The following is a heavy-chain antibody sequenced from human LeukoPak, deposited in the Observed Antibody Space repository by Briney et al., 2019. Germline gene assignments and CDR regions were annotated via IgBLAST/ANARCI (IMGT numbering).Heavy chain of an antibody. CDR2: INHSGST. D-gene: IGHD4-11*01. J-gene: IGHJ4*02. Sequence: SETLSLTCAVYGGSFSGYYWSWIRQPPGKGLEWIGEINHSGSTNYNPSLKSRVTTSVDTSKNQFSLRLSSVTAADTAVYYCAGSSVIGLDYWGQGTLVTVSS. V-gene: IGHV4-34*01. CDR1: GGSFSGYY. CDR3: AGSSVIGLDY.